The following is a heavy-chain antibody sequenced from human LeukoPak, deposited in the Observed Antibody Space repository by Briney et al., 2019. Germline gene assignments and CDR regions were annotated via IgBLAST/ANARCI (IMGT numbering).Heavy chain of an antibody. V-gene: IGHV4-38-2*02. CDR3: ARDSGSGTIDY. Sequence: PSETLSLTCSVSGYSISSGYFWGWIRQPPGKGLEWIGRIYHSGTTYYDPSVKSRVIISVDTSMNQFSLKLSSVTAADTAVYYCARDSGSGTIDYWGQGTLVTVSS. CDR2: IYHSGTT. CDR1: GYSISSGYF. J-gene: IGHJ4*02. D-gene: IGHD3-10*01.